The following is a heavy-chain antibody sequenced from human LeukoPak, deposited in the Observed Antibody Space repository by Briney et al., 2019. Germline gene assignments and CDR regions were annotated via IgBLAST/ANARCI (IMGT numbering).Heavy chain of an antibody. V-gene: IGHV4-39*07. J-gene: IGHJ2*01. CDR1: GGSISNTTYY. CDR3: ARDIAVASYWYFDL. Sequence: SSETLSLTCTVSGGSISNTTYYWGWIRQPPGKGLEWIGNMSYSGSTYYNPSLTSRVTISGDTSKNQFSLKLSSVTAADTAVYYCARDIAVASYWYFDLWGRGTLVTVSS. D-gene: IGHD6-19*01. CDR2: MSYSGST.